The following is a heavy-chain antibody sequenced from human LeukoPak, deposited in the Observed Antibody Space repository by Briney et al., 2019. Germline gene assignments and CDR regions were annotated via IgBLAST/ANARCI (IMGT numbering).Heavy chain of an antibody. J-gene: IGHJ6*02. CDR2: IKQDGSEK. CDR3: AREKSYYDILTRYYYYYYGMDV. D-gene: IGHD3-9*01. V-gene: IGHV3-7*01. Sequence: PGGSLRLSCAASGFTFSSYWMSWVRQAPGKGLEWVANIKQDGSEKYYVDSVKGRFTISRDNAKNSLYLQMNSLRAEGTAMYYCAREKSYYDILTRYYYYYYGMDVWGQGTTVTVSS. CDR1: GFTFSSYW.